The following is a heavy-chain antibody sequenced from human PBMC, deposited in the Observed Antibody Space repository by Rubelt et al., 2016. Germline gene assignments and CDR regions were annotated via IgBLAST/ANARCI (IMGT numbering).Heavy chain of an antibody. J-gene: IGHJ4*02. V-gene: IGHV3-48*02. CDR2: ISSGGSTM. CDR3: ARGATVTTLDS. Sequence: EVQLVESGGNLVQPGGCLRLSCAASGFTFSTYSMNWVRQAPGKGLEWVSYISSGGSTMYYADSVKCRFIISRDNAKNSLYLQRNSRRDDDTGVYYCARGATVTTLDSWGQGTLVTVSS. CDR1: GFTFSTYS. D-gene: IGHD4-17*01.